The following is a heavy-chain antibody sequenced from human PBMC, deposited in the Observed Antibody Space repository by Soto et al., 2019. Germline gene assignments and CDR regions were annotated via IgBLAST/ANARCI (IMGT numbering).Heavy chain of an antibody. V-gene: IGHV3-23*01. CDR1: GFTFSSYA. CDR2: ISGSGGST. CDR3: EIIAMVRGVLQWGRDY. J-gene: IGHJ4*02. Sequence: EVQLLESGGGLVQPGGSLRLSCAASGFTFSSYAMSWVRQAPGKGLEWVSAISGSGGSTYYADSVKGRFTISRDNSKNMLYLQMNSLRAEETAVYYCEIIAMVRGVLQWGRDYWGQGTLVTVSS. D-gene: IGHD3-10*01.